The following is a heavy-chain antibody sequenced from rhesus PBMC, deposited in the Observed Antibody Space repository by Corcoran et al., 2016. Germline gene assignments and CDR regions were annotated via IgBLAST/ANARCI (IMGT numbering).Heavy chain of an antibody. CDR3: AKAEYCSGIYCYDEYYFDY. CDR2: FNSGWVST. Sequence: EVQLVESGGGLAKPGGSLRLSCAASGFTFSSYWMNWVRQIPGKGLEWISAFNSGWVSTYHADSVKGRFTISRDNSKNTLSLQMNSLRAEDTAVYYCAKAEYCSGIYCYDEYYFDYWGQGVLVTVSS. V-gene: IGHV3S42*01. CDR1: GFTFSSYW. J-gene: IGHJ4*01. D-gene: IGHD2-27*01.